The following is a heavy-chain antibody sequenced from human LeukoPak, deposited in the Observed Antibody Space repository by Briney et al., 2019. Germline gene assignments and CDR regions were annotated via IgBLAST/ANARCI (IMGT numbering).Heavy chain of an antibody. V-gene: IGHV3-23*01. D-gene: IGHD5-18*01. CDR1: GFTFSSYA. CDR2: ISGSGGST. J-gene: IGHJ4*02. Sequence: QPGGSLRLSCAASGFTFSSYAMNWVRQTPGKGLEWVSVISGSGGSTNYADSVKGRFTISRDNSKNTLYPQMNSLRAEDTAVYYCAKDDRSGGYNYGIFEYWGQGTLVTVSS. CDR3: AKDDRSGGYNYGIFEY.